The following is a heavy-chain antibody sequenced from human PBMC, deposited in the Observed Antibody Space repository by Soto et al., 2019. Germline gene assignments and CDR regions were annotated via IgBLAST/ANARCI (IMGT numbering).Heavy chain of an antibody. J-gene: IGHJ6*02. V-gene: IGHV1-2*04. D-gene: IGHD3-10*01. CDR1: GYTFTGYY. CDR2: INPNSGGT. Sequence: GASVKVSCKASGYTFTGYYMHWVRQAPGQGLEWMGWINPNSGGTNYAQKFQGWVTMTRDTSISTAYMELSRLRSDDTAVYYCAGEVGRRVLWFGELSGGMDVWGQGTTVTVSS. CDR3: AGEVGRRVLWFGELSGGMDV.